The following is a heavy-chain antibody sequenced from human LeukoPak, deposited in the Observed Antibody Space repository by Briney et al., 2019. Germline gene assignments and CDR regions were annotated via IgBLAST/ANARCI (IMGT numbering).Heavy chain of an antibody. J-gene: IGHJ4*02. CDR1: GFTFSSYW. D-gene: IGHD6-19*01. V-gene: IGHV3-7*01. Sequence: GGSLRLSCAASGFTFSSYWMSWVRQAPGKGLEWVANIKQDGSETYYVDSVKGRFTISGDNAKNSLYLQMTSLRAEDTAVYYCARLSTAVAGQYYWGQGTLATVSS. CDR2: IKQDGSET. CDR3: ARLSTAVAGQYY.